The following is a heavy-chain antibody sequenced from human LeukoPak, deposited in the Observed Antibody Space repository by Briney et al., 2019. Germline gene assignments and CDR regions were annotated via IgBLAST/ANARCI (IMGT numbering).Heavy chain of an antibody. D-gene: IGHD4-17*01. Sequence: ASVKVSCKASGYTFTSYDINWVRQAPGQGLEWMGWMNPNSGNTGYAQKFQGRVTMTRNTSISTAYMELSSLRSEDTAVYYCARTVTTGYYYYYYMDVWGKGTTVTISS. J-gene: IGHJ6*03. CDR2: MNPNSGNT. CDR3: ARTVTTGYYYYYYMDV. CDR1: GYTFTSYD. V-gene: IGHV1-8*01.